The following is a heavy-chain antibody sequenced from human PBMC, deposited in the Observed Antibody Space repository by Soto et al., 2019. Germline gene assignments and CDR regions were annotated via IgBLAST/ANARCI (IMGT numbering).Heavy chain of an antibody. CDR2: INHSGST. J-gene: IGHJ4*02. CDR3: ARSIAARADY. Sequence: QVQLQQWGAGLLKPSETLSLTCAVYGGSFSGYYWSWIRQPPGKGLEWIGEINHSGSTNYNPSLKSRVTISVDTSKNQFSLKLSSVTAADTAVYYCARSIAARADYWGQGTLVTVSS. D-gene: IGHD6-6*01. CDR1: GGSFSGYY. V-gene: IGHV4-34*01.